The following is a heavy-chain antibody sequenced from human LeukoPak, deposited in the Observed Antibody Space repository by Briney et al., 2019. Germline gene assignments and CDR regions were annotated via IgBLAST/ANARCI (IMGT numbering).Heavy chain of an antibody. CDR2: ISAHNGNT. V-gene: IGHV1-18*01. Sequence: ASVKVSCKASGYTFSSYGISWVRQAPGQGLEWMGWISAHNGNTNYAQKLQGRVTMTTDTSTSTVYMELSSLRSEDTAVYYCARHESSGWYYFDYWGQGTLVTVSS. D-gene: IGHD6-19*01. CDR1: GYTFSSYG. CDR3: ARHESSGWYYFDY. J-gene: IGHJ4*02.